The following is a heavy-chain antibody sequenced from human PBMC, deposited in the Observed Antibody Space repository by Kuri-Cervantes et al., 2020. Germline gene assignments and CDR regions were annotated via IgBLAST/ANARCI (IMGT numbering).Heavy chain of an antibody. J-gene: IGHJ5*02. CDR2: IYYSGST. D-gene: IGHD3-16*02. CDR1: GGSISSSSYY. V-gene: IGHV4-39*07. Sequence: ESLKISCTVSGGSISSSSYYWGWIRQPPGKGLEWIGSIYYSGSTYYNPSLKSRVTISVDTSKNQFSLKLSSVTAADTAVYYCARTRITLGGVIVIRWFDPWGQGTLVTVSS. CDR3: ARTRITLGGVIVIRWFDP.